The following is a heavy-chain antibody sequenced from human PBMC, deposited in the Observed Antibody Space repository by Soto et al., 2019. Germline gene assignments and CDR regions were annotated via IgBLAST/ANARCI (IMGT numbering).Heavy chain of an antibody. CDR2: TGISGRTT. D-gene: IGHD1-20*01. J-gene: IGHJ4*02. V-gene: IGHV3-23*01. CDR1: GFTITSSA. CDR3: ATVHNTSRSFDY. Sequence: EVQLLDSGGGLVQPGESLRLSCAASGFTITSSAMSWVRQAPGKGLEWVSTTGISGRTTYYADSVKGRFTVSRDDSTNTLDLQMSSLRAEDTDVYYCATVHNTSRSFDYWGQGTPVTVSS.